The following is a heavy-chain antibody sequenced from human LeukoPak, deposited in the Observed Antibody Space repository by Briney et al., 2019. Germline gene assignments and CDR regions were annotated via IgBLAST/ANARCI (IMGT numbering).Heavy chain of an antibody. CDR3: ARGGLRFKARFDY. CDR2: INHSGST. D-gene: IGHD5/OR15-5a*01. CDR1: GGSFSGYY. Sequence: PSETLSLTCAVYGGSFSGYYWSWIRQPPGKGLEWIGEINHSGSTNYNPSLKSRVTISVDTSKNQFSLKLSSVTAADTAVYYCARGGLRFKARFDYWGQGTLVTVSS. J-gene: IGHJ4*02. V-gene: IGHV4-34*01.